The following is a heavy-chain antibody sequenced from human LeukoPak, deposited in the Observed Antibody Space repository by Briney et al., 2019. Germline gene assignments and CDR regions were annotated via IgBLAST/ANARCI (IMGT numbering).Heavy chain of an antibody. CDR2: VDPEDGET. CDR3: ATGSPVVRGRRGWFDP. Sequence: ASVKVSCKVPGYTFTDYMHWVQQAPGKGLEWMGLVDPEDGETIYAEKFQGRVTITADTSTDTAYMELSSLRSEDTAVYYCATGSPVVRGRRGWFDPWGQGTLVTVSS. D-gene: IGHD3-10*01. V-gene: IGHV1-69-2*01. J-gene: IGHJ5*02. CDR1: GYTFTDY.